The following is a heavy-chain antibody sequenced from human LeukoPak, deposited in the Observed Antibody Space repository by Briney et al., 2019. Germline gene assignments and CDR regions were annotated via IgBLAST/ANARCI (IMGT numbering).Heavy chain of an antibody. CDR1: GFTFSSYW. CDR2: IKQDGSEK. D-gene: IGHD2-15*01. J-gene: IGHJ4*02. Sequence: GGSLRLSCAASGFTFSSYWMSWVRQAPGKGLEWVANIKQDGSEKYYVDSVKGRFTISRDNAKNSLYLQMNSLRAEDTAVYYCARDAADIVVVVAAPGLFDYWGQGTLVTVSS. V-gene: IGHV3-7*01. CDR3: ARDAADIVVVVAAPGLFDY.